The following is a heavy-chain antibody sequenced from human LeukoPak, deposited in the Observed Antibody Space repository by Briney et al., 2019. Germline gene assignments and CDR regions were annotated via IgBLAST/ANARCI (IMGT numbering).Heavy chain of an antibody. CDR1: GFIFSDYY. Sequence: GGSLRLSCAASGFIFSDYYMSWIRQAPGKGLEFVSYISSDGTANYYADSVKGRFTISGDNAQNSVYLEMTNLRAEDTAVYHCVREFWYRFDNWGQGTVVTVSS. CDR3: VREFWYRFDN. J-gene: IGHJ4*02. V-gene: IGHV3-11*04. D-gene: IGHD6-13*01. CDR2: ISSDGTAN.